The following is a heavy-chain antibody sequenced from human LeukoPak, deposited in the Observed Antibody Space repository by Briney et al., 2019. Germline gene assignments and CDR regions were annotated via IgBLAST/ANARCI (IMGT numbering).Heavy chain of an antibody. CDR3: ARDLRYDFWSGYPQYYFDY. CDR2: INHSGST. D-gene: IGHD3-3*01. V-gene: IGHV4-34*01. Sequence: PSETLSLTCAVYGGSFSGYYWSWIRQPPGKGLEWIGEINHSGSTNYNPSLKSRVTISVDTSKNQFSLKLSSVTAADTAVYYCARDLRYDFWSGYPQYYFDYWGQGTLVTVSS. CDR1: GGSFSGYY. J-gene: IGHJ4*02.